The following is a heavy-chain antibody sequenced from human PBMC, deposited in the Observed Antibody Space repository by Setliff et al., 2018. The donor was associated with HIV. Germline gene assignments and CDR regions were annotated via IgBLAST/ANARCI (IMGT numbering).Heavy chain of an antibody. J-gene: IGHJ4*02. D-gene: IGHD3-16*01. V-gene: IGHV3-33*08. CDR2: IWYDGDNK. CDR3: ARGGGPLRRSGSDS. CDR1: GLTFSNYG. Sequence: GGSLRLSCVASGLTFSNYGMHWVRQAPGKGLEWVADIWYDGDNKYYADSVRGRFTISRDNSKNTLYLQMNSLRPEDTAVYYCARGGGPLRRSGSDSWGQGTLVTVSS.